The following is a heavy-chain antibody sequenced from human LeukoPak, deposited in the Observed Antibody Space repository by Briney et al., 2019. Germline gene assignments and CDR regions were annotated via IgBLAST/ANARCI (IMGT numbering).Heavy chain of an antibody. Sequence: TGRSLRLSCTASGFTFGDYAMSWVRQAPGKGLEWVGFIRSKAYGGTTEYAASVKGRFTVSRDDSKSIAYLQMNSLKTEDTAVYYCTRGSSGRPFDSWGQETLVTVSS. CDR3: TRGSSGRPFDS. D-gene: IGHD6-19*01. V-gene: IGHV3-49*04. CDR2: IRSKAYGGTT. CDR1: GFTFGDYA. J-gene: IGHJ4*02.